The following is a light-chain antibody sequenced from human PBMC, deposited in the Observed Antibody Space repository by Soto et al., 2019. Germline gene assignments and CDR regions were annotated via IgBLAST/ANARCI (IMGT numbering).Light chain of an antibody. CDR2: DAS. Sequence: EIVLTQSPATLSLSPGERATLSCRASQSVSSYLAWYQQKPGQAPRLLIYDASNRATGIPARFSASGSGTDLTITISSLEPEDFAVYYCQQRSNWPPVTFGQGTRLEIK. J-gene: IGKJ5*01. CDR1: QSVSSY. V-gene: IGKV3-11*01. CDR3: QQRSNWPPVT.